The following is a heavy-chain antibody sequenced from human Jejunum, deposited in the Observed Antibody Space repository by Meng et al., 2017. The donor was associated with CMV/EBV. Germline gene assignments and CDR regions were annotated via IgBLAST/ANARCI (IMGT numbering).Heavy chain of an antibody. CDR2: IHYAWDSQ. V-gene: IGHV3-30*02. J-gene: IGHJ4*02. CDR1: GFTFSRSG. D-gene: IGHD2/OR15-2a*01. Sequence: GQLVGAGGGVVLPGGSLRLSCLTSGFTFSRSGMHWVRQAPGKPLEWVSFIHYAWDSQYYADSVKGRFTISRDDSRNTVYLQMNSLTTEDTAVYYCAKNRDGIDSWGQGTLVTVSS. CDR3: AKNRDGIDS.